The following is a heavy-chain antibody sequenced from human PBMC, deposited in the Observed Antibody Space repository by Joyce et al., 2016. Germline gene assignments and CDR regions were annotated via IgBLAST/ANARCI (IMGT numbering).Heavy chain of an antibody. J-gene: IGHJ4*02. CDR2: SWSYGSNK. CDR1: GFTFSSYG. V-gene: IGHV3-33*01. D-gene: IGHD3-16*02. Sequence: QVQLVASGGGVVQPGRSLRVSCAASGFTFSSYGMHWVRQAPGKGLDWVAISWSYGSNKYYADSVQGRFTISRDNSNNTLYLQMNGLRAEDTAVYYCARDRYDYIWGTYRLDYWGQGTLVTVSS. CDR3: ARDRYDYIWGTYRLDY.